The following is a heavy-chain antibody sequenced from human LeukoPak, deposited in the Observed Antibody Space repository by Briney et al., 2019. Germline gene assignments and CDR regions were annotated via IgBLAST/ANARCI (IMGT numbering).Heavy chain of an antibody. CDR1: GFTFSTYG. D-gene: IGHD6-19*01. J-gene: IGHJ6*03. Sequence: GGSLRLSCAASGFTFSTYGMSWVRQAPGKGLEWVSAIGGSGGGTYYADSVKGRFTISRDNSKNTLYLQMNSLRAEDTAVYYCAKRGSGWYEDYYYYMDVWGEGTTVTISS. V-gene: IGHV3-23*01. CDR3: AKRGSGWYEDYYYYMDV. CDR2: IGGSGGGT.